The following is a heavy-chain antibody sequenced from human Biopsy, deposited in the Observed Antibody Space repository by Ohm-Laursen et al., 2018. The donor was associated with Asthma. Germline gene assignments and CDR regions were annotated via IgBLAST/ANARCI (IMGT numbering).Heavy chain of an antibody. Sequence: SLRLSCTASGFSVSTKYMSWVRQAPGKGLEWVSLIYSGDNTYYADSVKGRFTISRDHSKLYLQMNNLRAEDTAVYHCARISRLGYNSLDYGMDVWGQGPRSPSP. V-gene: IGHV3-53*01. CDR2: IYSGDNT. D-gene: IGHD5-24*01. CDR1: GFSVSTKY. J-gene: IGHJ6*02. CDR3: ARISRLGYNSLDYGMDV.